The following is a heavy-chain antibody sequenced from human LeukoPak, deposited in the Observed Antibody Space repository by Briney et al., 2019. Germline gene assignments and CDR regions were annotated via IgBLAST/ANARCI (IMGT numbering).Heavy chain of an antibody. CDR1: GYTFTGYY. Sequence: ASVKVSFKASGYTFTGYYMHWVRPAPGQGLEWMGWINPNSGGTNYAQKFQGRVTMTRDTSISTAYMELSRLRSDDTAVYYCARRLRGDFWTTTFDYWGQGTLVTVSS. V-gene: IGHV1-2*02. D-gene: IGHD3/OR15-3a*01. CDR2: INPNSGGT. CDR3: ARRLRGDFWTTTFDY. J-gene: IGHJ4*02.